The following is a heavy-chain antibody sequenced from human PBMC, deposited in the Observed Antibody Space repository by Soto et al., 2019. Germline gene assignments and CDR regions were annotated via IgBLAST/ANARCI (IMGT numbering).Heavy chain of an antibody. V-gene: IGHV4-39*01. CDR2: SYYRGST. CDR3: ATADGFGVVTPFFEY. Sequence: QLQLQESGPGLVKPSATLSLTCTVSGGSISSRSHYWGWIRQSPGKHLEWIGSSYYRGSTHYNPSLKTRVTLSVDTSKNQGSLKVYSVTAADTAVYYCATADGFGVVTPFFEYWGQGILVTVSS. J-gene: IGHJ4*02. CDR1: GGSISSRSHY. D-gene: IGHD3-3*01.